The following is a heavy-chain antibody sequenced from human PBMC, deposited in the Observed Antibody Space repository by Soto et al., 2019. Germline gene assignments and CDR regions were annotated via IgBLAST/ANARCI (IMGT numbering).Heavy chain of an antibody. CDR1: GFSLSTSGVG. V-gene: IGHV2-5*01. D-gene: IGHD2-15*01. CDR2: IYWNDDK. CDR3: AHSFGYCSGGSCLMFDY. J-gene: IGHJ4*02. Sequence: QITLKESGPTLVKPTQTLTLTCTFSGFSLSTSGVGVGWIRQPPGKALEWLALIYWNDDKSYSPSLKSRLTITKDTSKNQVVLTMTNMDPVDTATYYCAHSFGYCSGGSCLMFDYWGQGTLVTVSS.